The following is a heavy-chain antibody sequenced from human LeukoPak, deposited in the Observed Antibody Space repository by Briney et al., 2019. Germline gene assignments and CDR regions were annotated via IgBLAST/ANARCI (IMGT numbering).Heavy chain of an antibody. CDR2: IYYSGST. CDR1: GGSISSSSYY. J-gene: IGHJ4*02. CDR3: ARHIVVVPAAIVAKGFDY. D-gene: IGHD2-2*01. V-gene: IGHV4-39*01. Sequence: SETLSLTCTVSGGSISSSSYYWGWIRQPPGKGLEWIGSIYYSGSTYYNPSLKSRVTISVDTSKNHFSLKLSSVTAAGTAVYYCARHIVVVPAAIVAKGFDYWGQGTLVTVSS.